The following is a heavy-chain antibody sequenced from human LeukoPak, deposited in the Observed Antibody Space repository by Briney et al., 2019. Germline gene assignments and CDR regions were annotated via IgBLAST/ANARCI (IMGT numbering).Heavy chain of an antibody. CDR2: ISSNGGST. V-gene: IGHV3-64D*06. J-gene: IGHJ6*02. CDR1: GYTFSSYA. D-gene: IGHD3-9*01. CDR3: VKGMEDYDILTGVLDV. Sequence: GGSLRLSCSASGYTFSSYAMHWVRQAPGKGLEYVSAISSNGGSTYYADSVKGRFTISRDNSKNTLYLQMSSLRAEDTAVYYCVKGMEDYDILTGVLDVWGQGTTVTVSS.